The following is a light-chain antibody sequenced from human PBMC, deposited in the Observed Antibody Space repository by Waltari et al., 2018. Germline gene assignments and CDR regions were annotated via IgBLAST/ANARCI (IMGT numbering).Light chain of an antibody. V-gene: IGLV1-47*01. J-gene: IGLJ3*02. CDR3: AAWDDSLSGWV. Sequence: QSVLTQPPSASGTPGQRVTIPCSGSSSNIGSNYVSWYQPLPGTAPKLLIYRNNQRPSGVPDRFSGSKSGTSASLAISGLRSEDEADYYCAAWDDSLSGWVFGGGTKLTVL. CDR1: SSNIGSNY. CDR2: RNN.